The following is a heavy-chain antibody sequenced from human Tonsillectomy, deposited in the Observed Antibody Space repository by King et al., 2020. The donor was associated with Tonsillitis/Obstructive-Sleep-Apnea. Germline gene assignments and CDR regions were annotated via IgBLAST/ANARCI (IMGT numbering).Heavy chain of an antibody. CDR2: INPSSGCT. J-gene: IGHJ4*02. D-gene: IGHD3-3*01. Sequence: VQLVESGAEVKKPGASLKVSCKAAGYPFNSNHMNWVRQAPGQGLEWVGIINPSSGCTSYAQTLKARVIITSDTSTSTVYMELSSLRSEDTAVYYCARDRSLSYDFWSGNLDYWGQGTLVTVSS. V-gene: IGHV1-46*02. CDR1: GYPFNSNH. CDR3: ARDRSLSYDFWSGNLDY.